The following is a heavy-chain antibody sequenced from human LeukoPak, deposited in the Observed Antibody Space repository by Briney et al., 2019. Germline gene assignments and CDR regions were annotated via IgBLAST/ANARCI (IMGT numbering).Heavy chain of an antibody. Sequence: GGSLRLSCAASGFTFSSYAMHWVRQVPGKGLEWVSGISGTGGTTNYADSVKGRFTISRDNSKNTLYLQMSSLRAEDMAVYYCAKTLTTVTILDAFDIWGQGTMVTVSS. J-gene: IGHJ3*02. V-gene: IGHV3-23*01. D-gene: IGHD4-17*01. CDR3: AKTLTTVTILDAFDI. CDR1: GFTFSSYA. CDR2: ISGTGGTT.